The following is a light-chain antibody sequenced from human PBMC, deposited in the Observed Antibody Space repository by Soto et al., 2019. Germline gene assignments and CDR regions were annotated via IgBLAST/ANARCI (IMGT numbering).Light chain of an antibody. Sequence: QSVLTQPPSASGTPGQRVTISCSGSSSNIGSETVNWYQQVPGTAPKLLIYGNNQRPSGVPDRFSGSKSGTSASLAISGLKSEDEADYYCAAWDGNLNGYVFATGNKVTVL. CDR3: AAWDGNLNGYV. CDR1: SSNIGSET. CDR2: GNN. J-gene: IGLJ1*01. V-gene: IGLV1-44*01.